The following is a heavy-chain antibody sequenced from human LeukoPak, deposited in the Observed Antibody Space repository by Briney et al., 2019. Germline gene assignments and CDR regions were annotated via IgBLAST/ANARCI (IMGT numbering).Heavy chain of an antibody. V-gene: IGHV1-2*02. CDR2: INPNSGGT. CDR3: ARDRLEATNYYYYYYGMDV. Sequence: ASVKVSCKASGYTFTGYYMHWVRQAPGQGLEWRGWINPNSGGTNYARKFQGRVTMTRDTSVSTAYMELSRLRSDDTAVYYCARDRLEATNYYYYYYGMDVWGQGTTVTVSS. D-gene: IGHD5-12*01. J-gene: IGHJ6*02. CDR1: GYTFTGYY.